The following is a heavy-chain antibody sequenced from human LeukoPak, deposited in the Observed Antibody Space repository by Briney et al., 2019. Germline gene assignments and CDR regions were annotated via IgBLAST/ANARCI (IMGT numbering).Heavy chain of an antibody. CDR1: GGSISSSSYY. D-gene: IGHD3-10*01. CDR3: ARHSVEDYYGAGSYLDY. V-gene: IGHV4-39*01. CDR2: IYYSGST. Sequence: SETPSLTCTVSGGSISSSSYYWGWIRQPPGKGLEWIGSIYYSGSTYYNPSLKSRVTISVDTSKNQFSLKLSSVTAADTAVYYCARHSVEDYYGAGSYLDYWGQGTLVTVSS. J-gene: IGHJ4*02.